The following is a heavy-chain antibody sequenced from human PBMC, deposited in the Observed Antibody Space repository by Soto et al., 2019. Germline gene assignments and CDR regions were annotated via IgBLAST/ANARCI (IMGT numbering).Heavy chain of an antibody. Sequence: QVQLVQSGAEVKKPGSSVKVSCKASGGTFSSYAISWVRQAPGQGLEWMGGIIPIFGTANYAQKFQGRVTIXXDXSXXTAYMELSSLRSEDTAVYYCARDGACSGGSCYSDYWGQGTLVTVSS. CDR1: GGTFSSYA. V-gene: IGHV1-69*12. D-gene: IGHD2-15*01. CDR3: ARDGACSGGSCYSDY. J-gene: IGHJ4*03. CDR2: IIPIFGTA.